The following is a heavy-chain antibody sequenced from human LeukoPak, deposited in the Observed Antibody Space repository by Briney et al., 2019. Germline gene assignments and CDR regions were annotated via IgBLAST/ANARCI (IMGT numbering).Heavy chain of an antibody. CDR3: LRDAQRPRLTPDY. J-gene: IGHJ4*02. CDR2: ISTYNGDI. V-gene: IGHV1-18*01. Sequence: ASVKVSCKASGYTFNTYGISWVRQAPGQGLEWMGWISTYNGDIKYVQNLQGRVTMTTDTSTSTAYMELMGLRSDDTAVYYCLRDAQRPRLTPDYWGQGTLVTVSS. CDR1: GYTFNTYG. D-gene: IGHD6-25*01.